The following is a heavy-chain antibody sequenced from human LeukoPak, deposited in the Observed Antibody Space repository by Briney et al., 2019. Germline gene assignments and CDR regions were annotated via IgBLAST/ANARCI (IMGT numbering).Heavy chain of an antibody. CDR1: GFSFNNYA. CDR3: ATGGNCSGGTCLTTIDF. Sequence: GGSLRLSCAASGFSFNNYAMHWVRQAPGKGLEWGSGINWNGDDTAYSDSVKGRFTISRDNAKISLFLQMNSLRNEDTALYYCATGGNCSGGTCLTTIDFWGQGPLVTVSS. V-gene: IGHV3-9*01. CDR2: INWNGDDT. J-gene: IGHJ4*02. D-gene: IGHD2-15*01.